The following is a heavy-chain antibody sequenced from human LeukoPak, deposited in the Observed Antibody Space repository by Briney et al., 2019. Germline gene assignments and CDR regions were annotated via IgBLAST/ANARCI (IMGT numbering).Heavy chain of an antibody. J-gene: IGHJ5*02. Sequence: GRSLRLSCAASGFTFSTYGMHWVRQAPGKGLEWVAFIRYDGSNKYYADSVKGRFTISRDNSKNTLYLQMNSLRAEDTAVYYCAKDAYSGSYAGWFDPWGQGTLVTVSS. CDR1: GFTFSTYG. V-gene: IGHV3-30*02. D-gene: IGHD1-26*01. CDR3: AKDAYSGSYAGWFDP. CDR2: IRYDGSNK.